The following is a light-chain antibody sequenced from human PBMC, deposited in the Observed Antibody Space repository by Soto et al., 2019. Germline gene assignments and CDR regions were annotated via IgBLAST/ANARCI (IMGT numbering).Light chain of an antibody. CDR1: QSVSDN. CDR3: QQRTNSRIT. Sequence: ETVMTQSPDTLSLSPGERATLSCMAIQSVSDNLAWYEQRAGQGPRLLIYRASTRATGIPARFSGSGSGTEYTLTISSLQSEDFEVYYCQQRTNSRITFGQGTRLEIK. J-gene: IGKJ5*01. V-gene: IGKV3-15*01. CDR2: RAS.